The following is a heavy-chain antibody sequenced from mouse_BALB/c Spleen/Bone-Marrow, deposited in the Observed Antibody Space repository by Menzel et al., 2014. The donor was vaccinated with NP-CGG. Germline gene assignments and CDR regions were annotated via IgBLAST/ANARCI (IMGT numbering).Heavy chain of an antibody. Sequence: VHVKQSGAELVKPGASVKLSCTASGFNIKDTYMHWVKQRPEQGLEWIGRIDPANGNTKYDPKFQGKATITADTSSNTAYLQLSSLPSEDTAVYYCARYYYGSSYFDYWGQGPTPTVSS. CDR3: ARYYYGSSYFDY. D-gene: IGHD1-1*01. J-gene: IGHJ2*01. CDR1: GFNIKDTY. CDR2: IDPANGNT. V-gene: IGHV14-3*02.